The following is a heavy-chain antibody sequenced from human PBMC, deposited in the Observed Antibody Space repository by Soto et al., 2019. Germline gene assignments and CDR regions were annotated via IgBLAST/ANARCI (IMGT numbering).Heavy chain of an antibody. V-gene: IGHV4-31*03. CDR3: TRGDGRYYHGSGKGRIDY. J-gene: IGHJ4*02. Sequence: QVQLQESGPGLVKPSQTLSLTCTVSGGSISRGTYYWSWIRQHPGKGLEWIGYIYYSGSAYYNPSLRSRVTISLDTSKNQFSLNLSSVTAADTAVYYCTRGDGRYYHGSGKGRIDYWGQGTLVIVSS. CDR2: IYYSGSA. CDR1: GGSISRGTYY. D-gene: IGHD3-10*01.